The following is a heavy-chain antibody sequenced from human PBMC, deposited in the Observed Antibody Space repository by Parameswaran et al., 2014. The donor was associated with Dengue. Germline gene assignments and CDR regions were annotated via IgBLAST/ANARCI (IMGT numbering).Heavy chain of an antibody. D-gene: IGHD3-10*01. Sequence: RWIRQPPGKGLEWIGEINHSGSTNYNPSLKSRVTISVDTSKNQFSLKLSSVTAADTAVYYCARGYYGSGSYYNPYYYYGMDVWGQGTTVTVSS. V-gene: IGHV4-34*01. J-gene: IGHJ6*02. CDR2: INHSGST. CDR3: ARGYYGSGSYYNPYYYYGMDV.